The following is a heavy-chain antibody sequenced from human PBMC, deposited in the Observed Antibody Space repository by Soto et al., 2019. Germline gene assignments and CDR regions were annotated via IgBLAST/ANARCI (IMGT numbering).Heavy chain of an antibody. CDR2: ISYDGSNK. CDR1: GFTFSSYA. CDR3: ARDGGDYLDY. D-gene: IGHD4-17*01. V-gene: IGHV3-30-3*01. Sequence: QVQLVESGGGVVQPGRSLRLSCAASGFTFSSYAMHWVRQAPGKGLEWVAVISYDGSNKYYADSVKGRFTISRDNSKNTLYLQMNSLRAEDTAVYYCARDGGDYLDYCGQGTLVTVSS. J-gene: IGHJ4*02.